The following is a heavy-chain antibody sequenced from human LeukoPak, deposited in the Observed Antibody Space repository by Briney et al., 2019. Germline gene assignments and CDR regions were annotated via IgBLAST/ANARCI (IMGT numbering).Heavy chain of an antibody. CDR3: ALVGATPRDY. CDR1: GFTFSSYSMN. CDR2: IYYSGST. V-gene: IGHV4-59*05. Sequence: GSLRLSCAASGFTFSSYSMNWVRQPPGKGLEWIGSIYYSGSTYYNPSLKSRVTISVDTSKNQFSLKLSSVTAADTAVYYCALVGATPRDYWGQGTLVTVSS. D-gene: IGHD1-26*01. J-gene: IGHJ4*02.